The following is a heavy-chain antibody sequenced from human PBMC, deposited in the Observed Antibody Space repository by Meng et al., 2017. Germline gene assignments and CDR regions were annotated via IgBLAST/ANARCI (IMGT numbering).Heavy chain of an antibody. CDR2: ISSSGSTI. CDR1: GFTFSDYY. Sequence: GESLKISCAASGFTFSDYYMSWIRQAPGKGLGWVSNISSSGSTIYYADSVTGRFTISRDNAKNSLYLQMNSLRAEDTAVYYCARDYTVTKAGNYGMDVWGQGTTVTVSS. J-gene: IGHJ6*02. D-gene: IGHD4-17*01. V-gene: IGHV3-11*01. CDR3: ARDYTVTKAGNYGMDV.